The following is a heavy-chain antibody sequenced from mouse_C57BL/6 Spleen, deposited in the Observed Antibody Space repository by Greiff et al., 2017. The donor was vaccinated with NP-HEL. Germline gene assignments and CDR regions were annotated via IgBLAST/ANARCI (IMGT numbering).Heavy chain of an antibody. CDR2: IDPSDSET. CDR1: GYTFTSYW. CDR3: ATPGSSYLSYWYIDV. Sequence: QVQLQQPGAELVRPGSSVKLSCKASGYTFTSYWMHWVKQRPIQGLEWIGNIDPSDSETHYNQKFKDKATLTVDKSSSTAYMQLSSLTSEDSAVYYCATPGSSYLSYWYIDVWGTGTTVTVSS. D-gene: IGHD1-1*01. J-gene: IGHJ1*03. V-gene: IGHV1-52*01.